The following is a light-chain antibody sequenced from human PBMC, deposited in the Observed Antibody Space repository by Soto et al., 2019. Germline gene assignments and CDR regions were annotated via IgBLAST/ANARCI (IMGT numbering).Light chain of an antibody. V-gene: IGKV3-20*01. CDR2: GGS. CDR3: QQYGSSPFT. J-gene: IGKJ3*01. CDR1: QSVSSSF. Sequence: EIVLTQSPGTLSLSPGERATLSCRASQSVSSSFLAWYQQKPGQAPRLLIYGGSSRATGIPDRFSGSGSGTEFTLTISRLEPEDFALYYCQQYGSSPFTFGPRTKVDIK.